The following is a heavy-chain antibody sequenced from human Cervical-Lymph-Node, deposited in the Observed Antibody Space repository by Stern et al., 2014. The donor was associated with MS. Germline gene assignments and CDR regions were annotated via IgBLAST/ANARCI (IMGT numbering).Heavy chain of an antibody. CDR2: IYHSGST. V-gene: IGHV4-4*02. CDR3: ARGRNYYGMDV. J-gene: IGHJ6*02. Sequence: VQLVESGPGLVKPSGTLSLTCAVSGGSISSSNWWRWVRQPPGKGLEWIGEIYHSGSTNSKPSLKSRVTKSADKAKNQFSLKLSSVTAADTAVYYCARGRNYYGMDVWGQGTTVTVSS. CDR1: GGSISSSNW.